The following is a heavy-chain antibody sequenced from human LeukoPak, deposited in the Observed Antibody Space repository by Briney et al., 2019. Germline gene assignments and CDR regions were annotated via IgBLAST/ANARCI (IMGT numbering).Heavy chain of an antibody. D-gene: IGHD6-19*01. CDR1: GYTFTDYY. Sequence: ASVKVSCKTSGYTFTDYYLHWVRQAPGQGLEWVGWIHPNTGATHHAQKFQGRLTMTRDTSISTVYMELTRLRSDDTAVYYCARGPEYSSGWEYFQHWGQGTLVTVSS. CDR2: IHPNTGAT. J-gene: IGHJ1*01. V-gene: IGHV1-2*02. CDR3: ARGPEYSSGWEYFQH.